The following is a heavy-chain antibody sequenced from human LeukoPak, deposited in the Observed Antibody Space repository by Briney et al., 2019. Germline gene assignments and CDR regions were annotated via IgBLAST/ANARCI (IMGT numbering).Heavy chain of an antibody. CDR3: ARDRRPSIYGGLDS. CDR2: IKQDGSEK. Sequence: GGSRRLSCAASGFTFSDYWMSWVRQPPGKGLEWVANIKQDGSEKYYVDSVKGRFTISRDNAKNSLYLQMNSLTAEDTAVYYCARDRRPSIYGGLDSWGQGTLVTVSS. D-gene: IGHD4-23*01. CDR1: GFTFSDYW. V-gene: IGHV3-7*01. J-gene: IGHJ5*02.